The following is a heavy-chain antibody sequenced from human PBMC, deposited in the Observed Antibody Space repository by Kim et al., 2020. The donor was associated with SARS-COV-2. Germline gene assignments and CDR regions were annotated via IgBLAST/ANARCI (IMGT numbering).Heavy chain of an antibody. D-gene: IGHD6-6*01. CDR3: ATSSIAAHNWFDP. V-gene: IGHV1-24*01. Sequence: AKSFKGRFTMTEETSTDTAYMELSSLRSEDTAVYYCATSSIAAHNWFDPWGQGTLVTVSS. J-gene: IGHJ5*02.